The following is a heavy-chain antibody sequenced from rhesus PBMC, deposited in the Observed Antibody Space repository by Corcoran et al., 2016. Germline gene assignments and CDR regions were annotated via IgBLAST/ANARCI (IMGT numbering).Heavy chain of an antibody. Sequence: EVQLVESGGGLAKPGGSLRLSCAASGFTFSGYWMNWVRKTPGKGLEWISARNGGGYETYYADSVKGRFTISRDNLQNTLSLQMNSLRPEDTAVYYCAKLGYNSGWYYFDYWGQGVLVTVSS. CDR1: GFTFSGYW. V-gene: IGHV3S42*01. D-gene: IGHD6-31*01. CDR3: AKLGYNSGWYYFDY. J-gene: IGHJ4*01. CDR2: RNGGGYET.